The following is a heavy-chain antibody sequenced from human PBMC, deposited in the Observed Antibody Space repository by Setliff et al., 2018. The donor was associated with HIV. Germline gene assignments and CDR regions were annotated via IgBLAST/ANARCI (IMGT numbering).Heavy chain of an antibody. CDR3: TRSNTSKSIDF. Sequence: SETLSLTCAVYGGSFSGSYWSWIRQAPGKGLEWIGEINHSGITHYNPSLETRVTMFADTSKNQFSLRLSPVTVADTAVYYCTRSNTSKSIDFWDQGTPVTVSS. CDR2: INHSGIT. CDR1: GGSFSGSY. V-gene: IGHV4-34*01. J-gene: IGHJ4*02.